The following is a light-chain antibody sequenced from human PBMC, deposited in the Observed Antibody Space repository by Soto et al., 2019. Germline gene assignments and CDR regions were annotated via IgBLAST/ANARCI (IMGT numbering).Light chain of an antibody. CDR1: QGIGSY. V-gene: IGKV1-9*01. CDR2: AAS. J-gene: IGKJ4*01. CDR3: QQLNNYPLT. Sequence: DIQLTQSPSFLSASLGDRVTITCRASQGIGSYLAWYQQKPGKAPRLLIYAASTFQSGVPSRFSGSGSDTEFTLTISSLQPEDFATYYCQQLNNYPLTFGGGNKVEIK.